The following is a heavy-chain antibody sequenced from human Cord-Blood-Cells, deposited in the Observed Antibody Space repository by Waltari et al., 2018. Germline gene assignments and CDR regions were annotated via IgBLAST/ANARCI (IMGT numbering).Heavy chain of an antibody. CDR1: GGNFSSYA. D-gene: IGHD2-2*01. CDR2: IIPILGIA. V-gene: IGHV1-69*09. CDR3: ATSENSVVGPAAIDY. J-gene: IGHJ4*02. Sequence: QVQLVQSGGEVKKPGSSVKVSCKASGGNFSSYALSWVRQSPGQGLEWMGRIIPILGIANYAQKFQGRVTITADKSTSTAYMELSSLRAEDTAVYYCATSENSVVGPAAIDYWGQGTLVTVSS.